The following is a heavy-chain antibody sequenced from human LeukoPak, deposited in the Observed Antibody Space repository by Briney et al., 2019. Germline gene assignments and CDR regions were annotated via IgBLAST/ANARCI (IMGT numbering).Heavy chain of an antibody. CDR2: INPNSGGT. CDR1: GYTFTGYY. D-gene: IGHD3-22*01. J-gene: IGHJ3*02. CDR3: VRECYDSSGDAFDI. Sequence: ASVKVSCKASGYTFTGYYMHWVRQAPGQGLEWMGWINPNSGGTNYAQKFQGRVTMTRDTSISTTYMELSRLRSDDTAVYYCVRECYDSSGDAFDIWGQGTMVTVSS. V-gene: IGHV1-2*02.